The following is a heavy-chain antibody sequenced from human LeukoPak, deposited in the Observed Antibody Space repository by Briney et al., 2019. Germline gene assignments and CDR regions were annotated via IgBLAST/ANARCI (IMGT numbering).Heavy chain of an antibody. CDR1: GFTFSSYG. CDR3: AKDFGCSSTSCYPYFDY. V-gene: IGHV3-30*18. D-gene: IGHD2-2*01. Sequence: PGRSLRLSCAASGFTFSSYGMHWVRQAPGRGLEWVAVISYDGSNKYYADSVKGRFTISRDNSKNTLYLQVNSLRAEDTAVYYCAKDFGCSSTSCYPYFDYWGQGTLVTVSS. CDR2: ISYDGSNK. J-gene: IGHJ4*02.